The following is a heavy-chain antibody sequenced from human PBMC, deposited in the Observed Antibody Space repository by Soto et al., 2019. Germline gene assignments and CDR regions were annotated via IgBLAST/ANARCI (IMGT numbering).Heavy chain of an antibody. V-gene: IGHV3-74*01. CDR3: VKMGGLDF. CDR1: GFTVSTYW. Sequence: EVQLVESGGGLVQPGGSLRLSCVASGFTVSTYWMHWVRQAPGKGLVWLSRITSDGRSTSYADSVKGRFTISRDNANNTVFLQMNGLRSEDTAVYYCVKMGGLDFWGQGAVVTVSS. J-gene: IGHJ4*02. D-gene: IGHD3-16*01. CDR2: ITSDGRST.